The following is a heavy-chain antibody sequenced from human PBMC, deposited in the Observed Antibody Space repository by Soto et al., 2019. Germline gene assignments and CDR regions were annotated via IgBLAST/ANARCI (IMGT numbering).Heavy chain of an antibody. Sequence: GESLKISCKGSGYSFTSYWIGWVRQMPGKGLEWMGSIYPGNSGTRYSPSFQGQVTVSADKSITTPSLQGSSLKASDTATYYCAKRSYNQCPDGFYHWCGPWGQGTLVTVSA. J-gene: IGHJ5*02. CDR1: GYSFTSYW. CDR2: IYPGNSGT. V-gene: IGHV5-51*01. D-gene: IGHD1-20*01. CDR3: AKRSYNQCPDGFYHWCGP.